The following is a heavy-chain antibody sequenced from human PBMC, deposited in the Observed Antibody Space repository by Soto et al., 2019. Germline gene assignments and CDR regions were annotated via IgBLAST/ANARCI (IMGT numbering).Heavy chain of an antibody. CDR1: VGSISGYY. Sequence: ETLSLTCTVSVGSISGYYRSWIRQPPGKGLEWIGEINHSGSTNYNPPLKSRVTISVDTSKNQFSLKLSSVTAADTAVYYCAAQYSSSWYSAGVVDPWGQGTLVTVSS. CDR2: INHSGST. CDR3: AAQYSSSWYSAGVVDP. J-gene: IGHJ5*02. V-gene: IGHV4-34*01. D-gene: IGHD6-13*01.